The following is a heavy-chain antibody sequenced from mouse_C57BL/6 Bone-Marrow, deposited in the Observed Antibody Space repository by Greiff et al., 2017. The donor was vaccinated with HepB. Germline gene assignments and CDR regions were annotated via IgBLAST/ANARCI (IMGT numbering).Heavy chain of an antibody. Sequence: QVTLKESGPGILQSSQTPSLTCSFSGFSLSTSGMGVSWIRQPSGTGLEWLAHIYWDDDKRCNPSLKSRLTISKDTSRNQVFLKITSVDTANTTTNNCARAYYSKRYYYAMDYWSKGTSVT. D-gene: IGHD2-5*01. CDR1: GFSLSTSGMG. CDR3: ARAYYSKRYYYAMDY. CDR2: IYWDDDK. V-gene: IGHV8-12*01. J-gene: IGHJ4*01.